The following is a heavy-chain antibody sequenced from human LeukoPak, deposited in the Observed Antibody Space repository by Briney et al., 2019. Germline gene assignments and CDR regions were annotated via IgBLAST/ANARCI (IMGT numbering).Heavy chain of an antibody. J-gene: IGHJ4*02. CDR2: ISGSGGST. D-gene: IGHD4-17*01. CDR1: GLMFSSYA. V-gene: IGHV3-23*01. Sequence: PGGSLRLSCAASGLMFSSYAMSWVREAPWKGLEWVSSISGSGGSTYYADSVRGRFTISRDNSKNTLYLQMNSLRAEDTAVYYCAKSDSYGDYLYGDYWGQGTLVTVSS. CDR3: AKSDSYGDYLYGDY.